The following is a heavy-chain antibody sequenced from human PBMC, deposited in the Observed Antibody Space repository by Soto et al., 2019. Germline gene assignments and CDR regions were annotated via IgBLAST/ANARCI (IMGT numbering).Heavy chain of an antibody. D-gene: IGHD2-2*01. CDR1: GGTFSSYA. V-gene: IGHV1-69*13. J-gene: IGHJ6*02. CDR2: IIPIFGTA. Sequence: ASVKVSCKASGGTFSSYAISWVRQAPGQGLEWMGGIIPIFGTANYAQKFQGRVTITADESTSTAYMELRSLRSEDTAVYYCARDCSSTSRYHYYYYRMHVWGQGNTETVSS. CDR3: ARDCSSTSRYHYYYYRMHV.